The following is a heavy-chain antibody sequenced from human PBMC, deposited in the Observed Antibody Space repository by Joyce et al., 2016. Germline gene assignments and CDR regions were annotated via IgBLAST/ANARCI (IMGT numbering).Heavy chain of an antibody. D-gene: IGHD2-2*01. CDR1: GYTFSDSY. J-gene: IGHJ3*01. CDR2: INPDSGHT. CDR3: ARAPMPPYAFDV. V-gene: IGHV1-2*06. Sequence: QVHLVQSGPEVKKPGASVKVSCTASGYTFSDSYIHWLRQAPGQGLQWMGRINPDSGHTIYEERFKGRVTFTRDAAISTVSMEFSRLSPDDTAVYFCARAPMPPYAFDVWGQGTLVTVSA.